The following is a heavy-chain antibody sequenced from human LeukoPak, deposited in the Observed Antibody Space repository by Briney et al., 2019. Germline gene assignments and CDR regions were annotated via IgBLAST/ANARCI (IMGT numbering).Heavy chain of an antibody. Sequence: SETLSLXCTVSGGSISSGSYYWSWIRQPAGKGLEWIGRIYTSGSTNYNPSLKSRVTISVDTSKNQFSLKLSSVTAADTAVYYCARDRRSWFDPWGQGTLVTVSS. V-gene: IGHV4-61*02. CDR3: ARDRRSWFDP. J-gene: IGHJ5*02. CDR1: GGSISSGSYY. CDR2: IYTSGST.